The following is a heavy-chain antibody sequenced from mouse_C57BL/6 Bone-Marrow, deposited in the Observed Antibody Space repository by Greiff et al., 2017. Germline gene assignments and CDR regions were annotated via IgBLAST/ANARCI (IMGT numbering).Heavy chain of an antibody. Sequence: QVQLKQSGAELAKPGASVKLSCKASGYTFTSYWMHWVKQRPGQGLEWIGYINPSSGYTKYNQKFKDKATLTADKSSSTAYMQLSSLTYEDSAVYYCARDTTVPYYAMGYWGQGTSVTVSS. CDR2: INPSSGYT. J-gene: IGHJ4*01. CDR3: ARDTTVPYYAMGY. CDR1: GYTFTSYW. V-gene: IGHV1-7*01. D-gene: IGHD1-1*01.